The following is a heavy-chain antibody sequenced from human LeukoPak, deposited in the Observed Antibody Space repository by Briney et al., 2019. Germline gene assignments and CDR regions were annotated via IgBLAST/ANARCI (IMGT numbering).Heavy chain of an antibody. CDR3: ARGGSGSYDVGYYFDS. J-gene: IGHJ4*02. Sequence: SETLSLTCAVSDGSISSYYWNWIRQPPGKGLEWIGFIYYSGYTDYNPSLKSRVTMSLDTSKNQFSLKLSSVTAADTAVYYCARGGSGSYDVGYYFDSWGQGTLVTVSS. V-gene: IGHV4-59*01. CDR2: IYYSGYT. CDR1: DGSISSYY. D-gene: IGHD1-26*01.